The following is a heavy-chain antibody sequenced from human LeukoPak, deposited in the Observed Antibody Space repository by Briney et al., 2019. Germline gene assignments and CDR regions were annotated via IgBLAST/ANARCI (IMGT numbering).Heavy chain of an antibody. D-gene: IGHD3-10*01. J-gene: IGHJ4*02. Sequence: GGSLRLSCAASGFTFSSYGMHWVRQAPGKGLEWVAFIRYDGSNKYYADSVKGRFFISRDNSKNTLYLQMGSLRAEDMAVYHCARSQSPSFYYGSGSYFDYWGQGTLVTVSS. CDR1: GFTFSSYG. CDR3: ARSQSPSFYYGSGSYFDY. V-gene: IGHV3-30*02. CDR2: IRYDGSNK.